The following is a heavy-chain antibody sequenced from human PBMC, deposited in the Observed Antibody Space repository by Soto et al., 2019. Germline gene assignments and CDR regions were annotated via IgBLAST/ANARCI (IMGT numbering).Heavy chain of an antibody. J-gene: IGHJ6*02. Sequence: ASVKVSCKASGYTFTGYYMHWVRQAPGQGLEWMGWINPNSGGTNYAQKFQGRVTMTRDTSISTAYMELSRLRSDDTAVYYCARVSEDYVWGSYSHWDGMDVWGQGTTVTVSS. CDR1: GYTFTGYY. CDR2: INPNSGGT. D-gene: IGHD3-16*01. V-gene: IGHV1-2*02. CDR3: ARVSEDYVWGSYSHWDGMDV.